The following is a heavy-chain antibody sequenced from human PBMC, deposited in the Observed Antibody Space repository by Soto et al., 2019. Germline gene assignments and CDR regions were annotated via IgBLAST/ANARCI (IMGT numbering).Heavy chain of an antibody. CDR2: ISGSSNTI. V-gene: IGHV3-48*02. CDR1: GLTLSTYS. CDR3: ARGFDLQYGMDV. Sequence: VQLVESGGGLVQRGGSLRLSCAASGLTLSTYSLNWVRQAPRKGLVWVSYISGSSNTIYYADSVKGRFTISRDNAKNSLYLQMNSLRDEDTAVYFCARGFDLQYGMDVWGQGTTVTVSS. D-gene: IGHD3-10*01. J-gene: IGHJ6*02.